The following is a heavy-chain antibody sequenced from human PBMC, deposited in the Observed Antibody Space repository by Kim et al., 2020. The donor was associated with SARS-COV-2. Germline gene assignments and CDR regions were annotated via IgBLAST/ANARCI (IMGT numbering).Heavy chain of an antibody. CDR3: ARDRGYSYGYWKGNWFDP. J-gene: IGHJ5*02. D-gene: IGHD5-18*01. Sequence: KSRVTISGDTSKNQFSLKRSSVTAADTAVYYCARDRGYSYGYWKGNWFDPWGQGTLVTVSS. V-gene: IGHV4-59*01.